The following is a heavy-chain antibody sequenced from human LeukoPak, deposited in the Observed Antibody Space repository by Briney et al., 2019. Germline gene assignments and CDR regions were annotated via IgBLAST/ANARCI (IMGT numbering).Heavy chain of an antibody. V-gene: IGHV3-23*01. CDR3: AKDPIVVVPAAIENWFDP. J-gene: IGHJ5*02. D-gene: IGHD2-2*02. CDR2: ISGGGGIT. CDR1: GFTFRRNA. Sequence: GGSLRLSCAASGFTFRRNAMSWVRQAPGKGLEWVSGISGGGGITYYADSVKGRFTISRDNSKSTLQLQMNSLRAEDTAVYYCAKDPIVVVPAAIENWFDPWGQGTLVTVSS.